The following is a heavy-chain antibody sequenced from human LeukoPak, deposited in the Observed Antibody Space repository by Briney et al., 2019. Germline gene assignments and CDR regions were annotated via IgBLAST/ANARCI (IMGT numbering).Heavy chain of an antibody. V-gene: IGHV3-30*04. D-gene: IGHD2-2*01. CDR1: GFTFSSYA. Sequence: GGSLRLSCAASGFTFSSYAMHWVRQAPGKGLEWVAVISYDGSNKYYADSVKGRFTISRDNSKNTLYLQMNSLRAEDTAVYYCAREVGYRSSTSCNLFDYWGQGTLVTVSS. CDR3: AREVGYRSSTSCNLFDY. J-gene: IGHJ4*02. CDR2: ISYDGSNK.